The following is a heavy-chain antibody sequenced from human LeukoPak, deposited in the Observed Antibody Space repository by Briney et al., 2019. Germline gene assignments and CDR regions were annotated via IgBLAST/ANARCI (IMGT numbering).Heavy chain of an antibody. D-gene: IGHD4-23*01. CDR1: GFTFSSYE. V-gene: IGHV3-48*03. CDR3: ARVYGGNSGVLGY. Sequence: PGGSLRLSCAASGFTFSSYEMNWVRQAPGKGLEWVSYISSSGSSIFYADSVKGRFTISRDNAKNSLYLQMNSLRAEDTAAYYCARVYGGNSGVLGYWGQGTLVNLSS. J-gene: IGHJ4*02. CDR2: ISSSGSSI.